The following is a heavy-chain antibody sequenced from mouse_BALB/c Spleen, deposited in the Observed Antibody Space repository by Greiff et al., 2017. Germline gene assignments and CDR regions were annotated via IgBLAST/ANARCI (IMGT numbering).Heavy chain of an antibody. D-gene: IGHD1-1*01. CDR1: GYTFTSYV. CDR3: ARRGYYGSSPYAMDY. Sequence: EVQLQQSGPELVKPGASVKMSCKASGYTFTSYVMHWVKQKPGQGLEWIGYINPYNDGTKYNEKFKGKATLTSDKSSSTAYMELSSLNSEDSAVYYCARRGYYGSSPYAMDYWGRGTSVPVSS. V-gene: IGHV1-14*01. CDR2: INPYNDGT. J-gene: IGHJ4*01.